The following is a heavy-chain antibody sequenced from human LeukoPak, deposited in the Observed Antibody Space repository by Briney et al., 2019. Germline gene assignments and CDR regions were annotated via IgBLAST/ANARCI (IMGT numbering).Heavy chain of an antibody. CDR3: ARVGRGRTAARPDAFDI. D-gene: IGHD6-6*01. J-gene: IGHJ3*02. Sequence: PSETLSLTCTVSGGSISSYYWSWIRQPPGKGLEWIGYIYYSGSTNYNPSLKSRVTISVDTSKNQFSLKLSSVTAADTAVYYCARVGRGRTAARPDAFDIWGQGTMVTVSS. V-gene: IGHV4-59*01. CDR1: GGSISSYY. CDR2: IYYSGST.